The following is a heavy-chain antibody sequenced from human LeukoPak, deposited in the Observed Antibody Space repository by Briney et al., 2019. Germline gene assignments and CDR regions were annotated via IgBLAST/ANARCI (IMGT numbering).Heavy chain of an antibody. D-gene: IGHD3-3*01. Sequence: SETVSLTSTVSGGSISSISYYWRWIRQPPGKGLEWIGSIYYSGRTYYNPSLKSRVSISVDTSKNQFSLKLSSVTAADTAMYYCARQYYDFWSGHTSYYFDYWGQGTLVTVSS. CDR2: IYYSGRT. CDR3: ARQYYDFWSGHTSYYFDY. J-gene: IGHJ4*02. V-gene: IGHV4-39*01. CDR1: GGSISSISYY.